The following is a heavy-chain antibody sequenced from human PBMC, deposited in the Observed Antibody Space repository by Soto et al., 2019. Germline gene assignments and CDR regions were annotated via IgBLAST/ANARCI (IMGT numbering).Heavy chain of an antibody. CDR2: IVVGSGNT. CDR1: GFTFTSSA. V-gene: IGHV1-58*01. CDR3: AADPYSSSNGYYYYGMDV. J-gene: IGHJ6*02. D-gene: IGHD6-13*01. Sequence: QMQLVQSGPEVKKPGTSVKVSCKASGFTFTSSAVQWVRQARGQRLEWIGWIVVGSGNTNYAQKFQERVTMTRDMYTSTAYMELSSLRSEDTAVYYCAADPYSSSNGYYYYGMDVWGQGTTVTVSS.